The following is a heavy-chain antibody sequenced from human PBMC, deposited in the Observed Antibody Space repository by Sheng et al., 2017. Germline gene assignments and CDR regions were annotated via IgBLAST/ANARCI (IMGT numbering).Heavy chain of an antibody. J-gene: IGHJ4*02. Sequence: QVQLVESGGGLVKPGGSLRLSCAASGFSFNDYYMTWMRQAPGKGLEWVSYFSNTGYTIYYADFVKGRFTISRDNAKNSLYLQMNSLRVEDTAIYYCAKGRIFGVVNPGLDSWGQGTLVTVSS. D-gene: IGHD3-3*01. V-gene: IGHV3-11*04. CDR3: AKGRIFGVVNPGLDS. CDR2: FSNTGYTI. CDR1: GFSFNDYY.